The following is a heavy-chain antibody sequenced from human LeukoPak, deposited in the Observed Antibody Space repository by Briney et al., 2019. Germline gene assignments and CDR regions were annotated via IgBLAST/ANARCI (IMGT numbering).Heavy chain of an antibody. CDR1: GFTFSNFW. J-gene: IGHJ4*02. D-gene: IGHD3/OR15-3a*01. Sequence: PGGSLRLSCAASGFTFSNFWVTWVRQTPGKGLEWVANINEDGSDRYYADSVKGRLTISRDNARNSLYLQMNSLRAEDTAVYYCATADWTTYYFDYWGQGTLVTVSS. CDR2: INEDGSDR. V-gene: IGHV3-7*01. CDR3: ATADWTTYYFDY.